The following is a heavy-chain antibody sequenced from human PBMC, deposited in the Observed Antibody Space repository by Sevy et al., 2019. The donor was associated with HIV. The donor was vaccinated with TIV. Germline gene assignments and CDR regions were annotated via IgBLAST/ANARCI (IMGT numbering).Heavy chain of an antibody. D-gene: IGHD2-15*01. J-gene: IGHJ6*02. CDR3: AKGFCSGGSCPRDYYYYGMDV. V-gene: IGHV3-23*01. CDR2: ISVSGRST. CDR1: EFTFSSYA. Sequence: GGSLRLSCAASEFTFSSYAMNWVRQAPGKGLEWVSSISVSGRSTYYADSVEGRFTISSDNSKNTLYLQMNSLRADDTAVYYCAKGFCSGGSCPRDYYYYGMDVWDQGTTVTVSS.